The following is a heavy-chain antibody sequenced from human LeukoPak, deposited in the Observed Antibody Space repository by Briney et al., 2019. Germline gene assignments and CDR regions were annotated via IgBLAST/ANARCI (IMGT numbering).Heavy chain of an antibody. CDR2: IYYSGST. J-gene: IGHJ4*02. CDR1: SGSISSSSYY. V-gene: IGHV4-39*01. D-gene: IGHD1-26*01. Sequence: SETLSLTCTVSSGSISSSSYYWGWIRQPPGKGLEWIGRIYYSGSTYYIPSLKSRVTISVDTSKNQFSLKLSSVTAADTAVYHCASLRERSYYARGFDYWGRGTLVTVSS. CDR3: ASLRERSYYARGFDY.